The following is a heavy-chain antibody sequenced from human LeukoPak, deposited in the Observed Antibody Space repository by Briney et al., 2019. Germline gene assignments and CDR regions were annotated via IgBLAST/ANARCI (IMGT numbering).Heavy chain of an antibody. CDR3: ARLKSTAMVSFDY. CDR1: GSPFTSYW. V-gene: IGHV5-51*01. J-gene: IGHJ4*02. Sequence: GGPLKTSCKGPGSPFTSYWSSWVRQLHGKGLKGMGIIDPGDSDTRYSPSFQGQVTISADKSISTAYLQWSSLKASDTAMYYCARLKSTAMVSFDYWGQGTLVTVSS. D-gene: IGHD5-18*01. CDR2: IDPGDSDT.